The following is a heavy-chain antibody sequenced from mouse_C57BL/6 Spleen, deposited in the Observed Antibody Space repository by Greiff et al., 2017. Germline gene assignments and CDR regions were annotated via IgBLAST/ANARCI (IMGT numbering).Heavy chain of an antibody. Sequence: QVQLKESGAELVKPGASVKLSCKASGYTFTSYWMHWVKQRPGRGLEWIGRIDPNSGGTKYNEKFKSKATLTVDKPSSTAYMQLSSLTSEDSAVYYCARSTTVVGDYFDYWGQGTTLTVSS. CDR1: GYTFTSYW. CDR3: ARSTTVVGDYFDY. V-gene: IGHV1-72*01. J-gene: IGHJ2*01. CDR2: IDPNSGGT. D-gene: IGHD1-1*01.